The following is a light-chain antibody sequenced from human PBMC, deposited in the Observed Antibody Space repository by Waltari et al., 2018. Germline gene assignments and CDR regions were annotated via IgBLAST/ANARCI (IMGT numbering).Light chain of an antibody. CDR1: DIGSQT. V-gene: IGLV3-21*02. CDR3: QVWEDSSDHPGV. Sequence: YGLTQPPSVSVAPGETASISCGGNDIGSQTVHWYQQKPGQAPWLVVDDETDRPSGIPERFSGSNSGNTATLTITRVEAGDEADYYCQVWEDSSDHPGVFGGGTKLTVL. CDR2: DET. J-gene: IGLJ3*02.